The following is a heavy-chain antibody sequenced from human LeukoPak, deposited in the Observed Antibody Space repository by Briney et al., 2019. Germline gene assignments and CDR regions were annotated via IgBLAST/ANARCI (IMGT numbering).Heavy chain of an antibody. Sequence: ASVKVSCKASGYTFTDYYMHWVRQAPGQGLEWMGWINPNSGGTNYAQKFQGRVTMTRDTSISTAYMELSRLRSDDTAVYYCARDGNTYYDFWSGYYNLDYFDYWGQGTLVTVSS. J-gene: IGHJ4*02. D-gene: IGHD3-3*01. CDR1: GYTFTDYY. CDR3: ARDGNTYYDFWSGYYNLDYFDY. CDR2: INPNSGGT. V-gene: IGHV1-2*02.